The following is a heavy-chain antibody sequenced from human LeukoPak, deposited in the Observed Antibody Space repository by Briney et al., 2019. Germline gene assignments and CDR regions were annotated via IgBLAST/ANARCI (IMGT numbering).Heavy chain of an antibody. V-gene: IGHV4-34*01. CDR1: GGSFSGYY. CDR2: INHSGST. CDR3: AREAINYDFWSGYYREYYFGY. Sequence: PSETLSLTCAVYGGSFSGYYWSWIRQPPGRGLEWIGEINHSGSTNYSPSLKSQVTISVDTSKNQFSLKLSSVTAADTAVYYCAREAINYDFWSGYYREYYFGYWGQGTLVTVSS. J-gene: IGHJ4*02. D-gene: IGHD3-3*01.